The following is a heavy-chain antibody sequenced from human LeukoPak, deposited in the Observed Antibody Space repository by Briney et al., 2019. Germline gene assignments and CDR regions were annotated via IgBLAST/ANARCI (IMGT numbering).Heavy chain of an antibody. D-gene: IGHD6-19*01. CDR2: ISGSGGST. CDR1: GFTFSSYA. J-gene: IGHJ4*02. V-gene: IGHV3-23*01. CDR3: ANVVGGLWPVQYYFDY. Sequence: PGGSLRLSCAASGFTFSSYAMSWVRQAPGKGLEWVSAISGSGGSTYYADSVKGRFTISRDNSKNTLYLQMNSLKAEDTAVYYCANVVGGLWPVQYYFDYWGQGTLVTVSS.